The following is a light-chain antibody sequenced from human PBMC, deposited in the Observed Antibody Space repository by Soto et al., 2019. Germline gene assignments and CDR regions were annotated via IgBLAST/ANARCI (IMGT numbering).Light chain of an antibody. J-gene: IGLJ2*01. CDR3: QSYDSSLV. Sequence: QSVLTQPPSVSGPPGQRVTISCTGSSSNIGAGYDVHWYQQLPGTAPKLLIYGNSNRPSGVPDRFSGSKSGTSASLAITGLQAEDEADYYCQSYDSSLVFGGGTKVTVL. CDR2: GNS. CDR1: SSNIGAGYD. V-gene: IGLV1-40*01.